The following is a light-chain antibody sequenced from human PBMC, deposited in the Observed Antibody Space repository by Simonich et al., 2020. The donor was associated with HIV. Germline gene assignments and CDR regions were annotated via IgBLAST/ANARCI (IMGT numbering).Light chain of an antibody. Sequence: DIVMTQSPDYLAVSLGERATINSKSSRNIIYNSNNKNYVAGYQQKPGQPPNLLIYWASTRESGVPDRFSASGSGTDFTLTISSLQAEDVAVYYCQQYYTTPPTFGQGTKVEIK. CDR1: RNIIYNSNNKNY. J-gene: IGKJ1*01. CDR3: QQYYTTPPT. CDR2: WAS. V-gene: IGKV4-1*01.